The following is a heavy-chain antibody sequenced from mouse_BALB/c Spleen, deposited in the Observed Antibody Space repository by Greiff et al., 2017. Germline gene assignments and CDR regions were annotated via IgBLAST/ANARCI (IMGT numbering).Heavy chain of an antibody. CDR1: GYSITSDYA. V-gene: IGHV3-2*02. Sequence: EVHLVESGPGLVKPSQSLSLTCTVTGYSITSDYAWNWIRQFPGNKLEWMGYISYSGSTSYNPSLKSRISITRDTSKNQFFLQLNSVTTEDTATYYCARRAFYGSSSFDYWGQGTTLTVSS. CDR2: ISYSGST. CDR3: ARRAFYGSSSFDY. J-gene: IGHJ2*01. D-gene: IGHD1-1*01.